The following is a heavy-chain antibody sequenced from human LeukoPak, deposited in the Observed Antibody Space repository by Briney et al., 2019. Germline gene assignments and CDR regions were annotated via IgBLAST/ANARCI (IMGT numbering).Heavy chain of an antibody. D-gene: IGHD3-22*01. V-gene: IGHV3-74*01. CDR2: INTDVSST. Sequence: GGSLTLSCAASGFTFNSYWMHWVRQAPGKWLLWVSRINTDVSSTHYADSVKGRLTIPRDNAKNMLYLQMNGLRAEDTAVYYCVVWGEDSSGHRFDHWGQGTLVTVSS. J-gene: IGHJ4*02. CDR3: VVWGEDSSGHRFDH. CDR1: GFTFNSYW.